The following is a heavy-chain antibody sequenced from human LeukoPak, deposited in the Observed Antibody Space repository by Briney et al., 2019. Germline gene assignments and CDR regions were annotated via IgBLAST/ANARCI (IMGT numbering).Heavy chain of an antibody. CDR1: GGSISSYY. J-gene: IGHJ6*03. CDR2: IYTSGST. Sequence: PSETLSLTCTVSGGSISSYYWSWIRQPPGKGLEWIGYIYTSGSTNYNPSLKSRVTISVDTSKKQFSLKLSSVTAADTAVYYWARRRATNYYYYYTDVWGKGTTVTVSS. CDR3: ARRRATNYYYYYTDV. V-gene: IGHV4-4*09.